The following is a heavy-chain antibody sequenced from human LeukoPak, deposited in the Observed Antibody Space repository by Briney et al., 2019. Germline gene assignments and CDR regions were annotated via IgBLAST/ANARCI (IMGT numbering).Heavy chain of an antibody. D-gene: IGHD3-10*01. CDR1: GGSFSGYY. V-gene: IGHV4-34*01. Sequence: NPSETLSLTCAVYGGSFSGYYWSWIRQPPGKGLEWIGEINHSGSTNYNPSLKSRVTISLDTSRNQFSLKLTSVTAADTAVYYCAKSNGYGLVDIWGQGTMVTVSS. CDR2: INHSGST. CDR3: AKSNGYGLVDI. J-gene: IGHJ3*02.